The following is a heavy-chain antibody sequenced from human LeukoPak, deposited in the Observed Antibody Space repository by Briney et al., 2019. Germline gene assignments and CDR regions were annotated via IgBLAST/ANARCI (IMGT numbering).Heavy chain of an antibody. D-gene: IGHD2-2*01. CDR2: IYPGDSDT. Sequence: GESLKISCKGSGYSFTSYWIGWVRQMPGKGLEWMGIIYPGDSDTRYSPSFQGQVTISADKSISTAYLQWSSLKASDTAMYYCARLLNQPPLQYYYYYMDVWGKGTTVTVSS. V-gene: IGHV5-51*01. CDR3: ARLLNQPPLQYYYYYMDV. J-gene: IGHJ6*03. CDR1: GYSFTSYW.